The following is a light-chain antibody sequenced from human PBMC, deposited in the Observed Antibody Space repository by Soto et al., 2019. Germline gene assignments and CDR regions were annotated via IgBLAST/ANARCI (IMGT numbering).Light chain of an antibody. V-gene: IGKV3D-11*02. CDR2: DAS. Sequence: ENVLTQFPATLSLSPGEGATLYCRASQSINTYLAWYQQKPGQAPRLLIYDASKRATGIPARFSGSGSGTNFTLTISSLEPEDFAVYYCQQRRSWQVTFGQGIRLEIK. CDR3: QQRRSWQVT. J-gene: IGKJ5*01. CDR1: QSINTY.